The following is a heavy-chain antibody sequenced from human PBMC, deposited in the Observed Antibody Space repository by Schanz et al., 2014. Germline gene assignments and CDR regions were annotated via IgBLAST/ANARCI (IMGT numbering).Heavy chain of an antibody. CDR1: GFTFSSYG. CDR3: AKDQLANYRGSGYNWFDP. Sequence: QVQVVESGGGVVQPGRSLRLSCAASGFTFSSYGMHWVRQAPGKGLEWVTFIRFDGSDKYYADSVKGRFSVSRDNSKNTLYLQMNSLRADDTAVYYCAKDQLANYRGSGYNWFDPWGQGTLVTVSS. J-gene: IGHJ5*02. V-gene: IGHV3-30*02. D-gene: IGHD3-10*01. CDR2: IRFDGSDK.